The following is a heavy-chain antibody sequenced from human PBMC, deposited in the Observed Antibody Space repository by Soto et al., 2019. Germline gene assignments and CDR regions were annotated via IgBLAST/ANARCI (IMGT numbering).Heavy chain of an antibody. Sequence: EVQVLESGGGLVQPGGSLRLSCAASGFTFSIFPMTWVRQAPGRGLEWVSAISRSGDAIYYADSVRGWFTISRDNSKNTLCLQMSSLRGEDTAIYYCASHYDIQTGALAYFDFWGQGSLVTVSS. CDR1: GFTFSIFP. V-gene: IGHV3-23*01. CDR2: ISRSGDAI. D-gene: IGHD3-9*01. J-gene: IGHJ4*02. CDR3: ASHYDIQTGALAYFDF.